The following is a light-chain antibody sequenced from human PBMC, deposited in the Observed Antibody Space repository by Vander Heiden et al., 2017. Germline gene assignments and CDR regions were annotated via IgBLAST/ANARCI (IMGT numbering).Light chain of an antibody. CDR1: SSDVGGYNV. J-gene: IGLJ3*02. CDR3: YSYAGSMTLV. V-gene: IGLV2-8*01. CDR2: EVN. Sequence: QSALTQPPSPSASPRQPVTISCTGTSSDVGGYNVVSGYQHHQGKAPKFLMYEVNKRPSGVPDRVSGSKSENKASATVSGIQAEDEADDYCYSYAGSMTLVFGGGTNLNVL.